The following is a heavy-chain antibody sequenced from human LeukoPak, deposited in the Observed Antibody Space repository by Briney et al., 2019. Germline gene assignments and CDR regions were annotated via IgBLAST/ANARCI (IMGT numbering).Heavy chain of an antibody. D-gene: IGHD2-2*01. J-gene: IGHJ5*02. CDR3: AREYCSSTSCYVGSFDP. Sequence: RPSETLSLTCTVSGGSISSYYWSWIRQPPGKGLEWIGYIYYSGSTNYNPSLKSRVTISVDTSKNQFSLKLSSVTAADTAGYYCAREYCSSTSCYVGSFDPWGQGTLVTVSS. CDR2: IYYSGST. V-gene: IGHV4-59*01. CDR1: GGSISSYY.